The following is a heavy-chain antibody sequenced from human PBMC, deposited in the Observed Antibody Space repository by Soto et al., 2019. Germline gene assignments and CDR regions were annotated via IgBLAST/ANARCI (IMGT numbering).Heavy chain of an antibody. CDR3: ARIRASGPYFDLFDN. CDR2: IFAHEET. V-gene: IGHV2-26*03. D-gene: IGHD1-26*01. Sequence: SGPTLVNPAGTRTLTCSISGFSLSDIRGGVSWIRQPPEKALEWLAHIFAHEETTYSTSLKTRLTISKDTSKSQVVLTLTNLDPEDTGTYYCARIRASGPYFDLFDNWGQGALVTVSS. CDR1: GFSLSDIRGG. J-gene: IGHJ4*02.